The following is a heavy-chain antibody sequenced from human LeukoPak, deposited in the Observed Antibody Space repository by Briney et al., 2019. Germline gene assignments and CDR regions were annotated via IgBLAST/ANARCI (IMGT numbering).Heavy chain of an antibody. D-gene: IGHD1-26*01. J-gene: IGHJ5*02. CDR1: GGTFSSYA. CDR3: ARDWDIRRGWFDP. Sequence: SVKVSCKASGGTFSSYAISWVRQAPGQGLEWMGGIIPIFGTANYAQKFQGRVTITADESTSTAYMELSSLRSEDTAVYYCARDWDIRRGWFDPWGQGTLVTVSS. V-gene: IGHV1-69*13. CDR2: IIPIFGTA.